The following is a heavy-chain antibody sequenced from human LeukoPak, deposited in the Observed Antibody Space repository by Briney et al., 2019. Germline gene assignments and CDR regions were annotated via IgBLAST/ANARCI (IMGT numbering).Heavy chain of an antibody. CDR1: GFTFSSYG. D-gene: IGHD3-3*01. Sequence: GRSLRLSCAASGFTFSSYGMHWVRQAPGKGLEWVAVISYDGSNKYYADSVKGRFTISRDNSKNTLYLQMNSLRAEDTAVYYCAKSAPEYYDFWSDADYWGQGTLVTVSS. CDR2: ISYDGSNK. CDR3: AKSAPEYYDFWSDADY. J-gene: IGHJ4*02. V-gene: IGHV3-30*18.